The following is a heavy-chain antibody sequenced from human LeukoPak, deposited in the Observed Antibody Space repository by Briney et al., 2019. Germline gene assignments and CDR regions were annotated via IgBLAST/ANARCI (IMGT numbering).Heavy chain of an antibody. CDR3: GKDSYVGVNWFDP. J-gene: IGHJ5*02. CDR2: ISGSGGST. CDR1: GFIFGAYD. D-gene: IGHD1-26*01. V-gene: IGHV3-23*01. Sequence: GGSLRLSCAASGFIFGAYDMSWVRQAPGKGLEWVSVISGSGGSTYYADSVKGRFTISRDNSKNTLYLQMNSLRVEDTAVYYCGKDSYVGVNWFDPRGQGTLVTVSS.